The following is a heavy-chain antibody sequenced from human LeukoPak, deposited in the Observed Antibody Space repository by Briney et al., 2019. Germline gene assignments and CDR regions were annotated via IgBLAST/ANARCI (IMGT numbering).Heavy chain of an antibody. D-gene: IGHD2-2*01. V-gene: IGHV4-34*01. CDR2: INHSGST. CDR3: ARQLVVPAATPYDAFDI. J-gene: IGHJ3*02. CDR1: GGSFSGYY. Sequence: SETLSLTCAVYGGSFSGYYWSWIRQPPGKGLEWIGEINHSGSTNYNPSLKSRVTISVDTSKNQFSLKLSSVTAADTAVYYCARQLVVPAATPYDAFDIWGQGTMVTVSS.